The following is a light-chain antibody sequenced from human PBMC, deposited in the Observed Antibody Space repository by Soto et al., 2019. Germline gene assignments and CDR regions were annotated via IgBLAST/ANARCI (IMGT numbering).Light chain of an antibody. V-gene: IGLV1-44*01. CDR1: SSNIGRNS. J-gene: IGLJ3*02. CDR3: AAWDDSLSGLV. CDR2: NHN. Sequence: QSVLTQPPSASGTPGQRVSISCSGSSSNIGRNSVNWYQRFPGTAPKLLIYNHNQRPSGVPDRFAGSKFGTSVSLVISGLQSKDEADYYCAAWDDSLSGLVFCAGTELTVL.